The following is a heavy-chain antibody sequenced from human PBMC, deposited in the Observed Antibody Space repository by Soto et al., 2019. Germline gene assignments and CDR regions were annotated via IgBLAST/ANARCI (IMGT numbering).Heavy chain of an antibody. CDR2: ISSSSSYI. CDR1: GFTFSSYS. CDR3: ARGHQGEPEYFQH. V-gene: IGHV3-21*01. Sequence: EVQLVESGGGLVKPGGSLRLSCAASGFTFSSYSMNWVRQAPGKGLEWVSSISSSSSYIYYADSVKGRFTISRDNAKNSLYLQMNSLRAEDTAVYYCARGHQGEPEYFQHWGQGTLVTVSS. D-gene: IGHD3-16*01. J-gene: IGHJ1*01.